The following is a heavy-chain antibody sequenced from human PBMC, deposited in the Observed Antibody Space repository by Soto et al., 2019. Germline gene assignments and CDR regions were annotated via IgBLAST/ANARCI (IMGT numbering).Heavy chain of an antibody. CDR3: ATDAMIVVV. D-gene: IGHD3-22*01. J-gene: IGHJ4*02. CDR1: GFTFTNSA. CDR2: IVVGTGKT. Sequence: QMQLVQSGPEVKKPGTSVKVSCKASGFTFTNSAVQWVRQARGQRLEWIGWIVVGTGKTNYAQKFQGRVTMTRDTSTSTAYMELSSLRSEDTAEYYCATDAMIVVVWGQGTLVTVSS. V-gene: IGHV1-58*01.